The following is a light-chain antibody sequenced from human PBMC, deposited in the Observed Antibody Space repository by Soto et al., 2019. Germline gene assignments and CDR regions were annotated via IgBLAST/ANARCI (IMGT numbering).Light chain of an antibody. J-gene: IGKJ4*01. CDR2: VAS. CDR3: QQRSNWPLT. V-gene: IGKV3-11*01. CDR1: QSVTSY. Sequence: EIVLTQSPATLSLSPGERATLSCRASQSVTSYLAWYQQKPRQAPRLLIYVASNRATGIPPRFSGSGSGTNFPPTISNLEPENFAVYYCQQRSNWPLTFGGGTKVDIK.